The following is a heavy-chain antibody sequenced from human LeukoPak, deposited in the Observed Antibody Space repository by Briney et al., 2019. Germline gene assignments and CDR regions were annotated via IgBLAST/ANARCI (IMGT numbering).Heavy chain of an antibody. CDR3: ARSRGYSGYDDAFDI. CDR2: IFPDDSDT. CDR1: GYTFINYW. V-gene: IGHV5-51*01. Sequence: GESLKISCEASGYTFINYWIAWVRQMPGKGLEWMGIIFPDDSDTRYNPSFQGQVTISADKSISTAYLQWSSLKASDTAMYYCARSRGYSGYDDAFDIWGQGTMVTVSS. J-gene: IGHJ3*02. D-gene: IGHD5-12*01.